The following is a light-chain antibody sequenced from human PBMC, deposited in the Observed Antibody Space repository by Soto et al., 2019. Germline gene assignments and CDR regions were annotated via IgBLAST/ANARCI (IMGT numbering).Light chain of an antibody. CDR1: QDISSW. V-gene: IGKV1-12*01. Sequence: DIQMTQSPSSVSASVGDSVTITCRASQDISSWLAWYQQKPGKAPSLLIYAASSWQSGVPSRFSGSGSGTDFTLTINSLQPEDIATYYCQQTNSFPRTFGQGTKVEVK. J-gene: IGKJ1*01. CDR2: AAS. CDR3: QQTNSFPRT.